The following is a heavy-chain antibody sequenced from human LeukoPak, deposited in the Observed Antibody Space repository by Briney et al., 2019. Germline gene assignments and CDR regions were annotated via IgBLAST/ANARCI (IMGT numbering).Heavy chain of an antibody. Sequence: ASVKVSCKASGYTFTGYYMHWVRQAPGQGLEWMGWINPNSGGINYAQKFQGRVTMTRDTSISTAYMELSRLRSDDTAVYYCARDRGFLEWLRAPYWGQGTLVTVSS. CDR1: GYTFTGYY. CDR3: ARDRGFLEWLRAPY. CDR2: INPNSGGI. J-gene: IGHJ4*02. V-gene: IGHV1-2*02. D-gene: IGHD3-3*01.